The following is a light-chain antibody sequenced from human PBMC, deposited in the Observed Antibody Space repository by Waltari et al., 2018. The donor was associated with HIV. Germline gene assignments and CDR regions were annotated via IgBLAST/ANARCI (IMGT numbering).Light chain of an antibody. CDR2: DHS. CDR1: SGSIARNS. J-gene: IGLJ2*01. V-gene: IGLV6-57*01. CDR3: HSYDSDNQI. Sequence: NFMLTQPHSVSDSPGKTVTISCTRHSGSIARNSVQWYQRRPGSSPTTIIFDHSQRPSGVSDRFSASIDTSSNSASLTIVGLKTEDEGDFFCHSYDSDNQIFGGGTKLTVL.